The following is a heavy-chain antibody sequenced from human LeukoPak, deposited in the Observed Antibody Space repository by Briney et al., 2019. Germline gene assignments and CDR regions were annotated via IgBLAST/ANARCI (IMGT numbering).Heavy chain of an antibody. CDR2: IYCSGST. V-gene: IGHV4-39*01. Sequence: SETLSLTCTVSGGSISSSSYYWGWIRQPPGKGLEWIGSIYCSGSTYYNPSLKSRVTISVDTSKNQFSLKLSSVTAADTAVYYCASHYHILDWFDPWGQGALVTVSS. CDR1: GGSISSSSYY. CDR3: ASHYHILDWFDP. D-gene: IGHD3-9*01. J-gene: IGHJ5*02.